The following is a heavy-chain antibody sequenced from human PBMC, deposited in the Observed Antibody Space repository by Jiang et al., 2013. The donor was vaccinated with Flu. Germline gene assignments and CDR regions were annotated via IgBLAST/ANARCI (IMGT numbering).Heavy chain of an antibody. J-gene: IGHJ6*02. V-gene: IGHV3-21*01. CDR3: ARDRIFGVVIEYYYYYGMDV. CDR1: GFTFSSYS. CDR2: ISSSSSYI. D-gene: IGHD3-3*01. Sequence: QLVESGGGLVKPGGSLRLSCAASGFTFSSYSMNWVRQAPGKGLEWVSSISSSSSYIYYADSVKGRFTISRDNAKNSLYLQMNSLRAEDTAVYYCARDRIFGVVIEYYYYYGMDVWGQGTTVTVSS.